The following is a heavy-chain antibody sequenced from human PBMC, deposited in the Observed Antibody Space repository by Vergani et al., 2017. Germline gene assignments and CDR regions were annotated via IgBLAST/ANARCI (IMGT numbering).Heavy chain of an antibody. CDR3: AKDLCSSTSCYTPPDAFDI. Sequence: EVQLLESGGGLVQPGGSLRLSCAASGFTFSSYAMSWVRQAPGKGLEWVSAISGSGGSTYYADSVKGRFTISRENSKNTLYLQMNSLRAEDTAVYYCAKDLCSSTSCYTPPDAFDIWGQGTMVTVSS. V-gene: IGHV3-23*01. J-gene: IGHJ3*02. D-gene: IGHD2-2*02. CDR2: ISGSGGST. CDR1: GFTFSSYA.